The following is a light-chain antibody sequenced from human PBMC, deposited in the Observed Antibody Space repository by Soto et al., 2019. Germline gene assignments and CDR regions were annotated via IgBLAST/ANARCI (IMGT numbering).Light chain of an antibody. CDR1: QDSTKY. Sequence: IQLTQSPSSLSASVGDRVTITCRASQDSTKYLAWYQQKPGKAPNLLIYDASTLHSGVPSRFSGSGSGTDFTLTVSGLQPEDFAVYYCQQYGSSPRTFGQGTKVDIK. CDR2: DAS. CDR3: QQYGSSPRT. J-gene: IGKJ1*01. V-gene: IGKV1-9*01.